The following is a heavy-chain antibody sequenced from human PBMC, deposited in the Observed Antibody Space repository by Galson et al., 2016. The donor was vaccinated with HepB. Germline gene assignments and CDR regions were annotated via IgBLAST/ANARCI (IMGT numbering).Heavy chain of an antibody. Sequence: TLSLTCTVSGGSMSSGDYYWIWIRQPPGKGLEWIGYIYYTGSTYYNPSLNGRVTISIDTSKNQFSLNLSPVTAADTAVYYCVREYRNWFDPWGQGTLVTVSS. J-gene: IGHJ5*02. CDR1: GGSMSSGDYY. CDR2: IYYTGST. D-gene: IGHD6-6*01. V-gene: IGHV4-30-4*08. CDR3: VREYRNWFDP.